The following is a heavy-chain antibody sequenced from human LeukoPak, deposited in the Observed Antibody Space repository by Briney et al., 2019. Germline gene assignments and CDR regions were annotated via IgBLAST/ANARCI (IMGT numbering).Heavy chain of an antibody. J-gene: IGHJ4*02. Sequence: GGTLRLSCAASGFTFSSYGMSWVRQAPGKGREWVSAISGSGGSTYYADSVKGRFTISRDNSKNTLYLQMNSLRAEDTAVYYCAKAVVRYRPYFDYWGQGTLVTVSS. V-gene: IGHV3-23*01. CDR1: GFTFSSYG. CDR3: AKAVVRYRPYFDY. CDR2: ISGSGGST. D-gene: IGHD1-26*01.